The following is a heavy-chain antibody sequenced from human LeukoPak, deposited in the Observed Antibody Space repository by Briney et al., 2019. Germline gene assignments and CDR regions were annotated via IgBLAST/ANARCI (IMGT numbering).Heavy chain of an antibody. Sequence: SVKVSCKASGGTFSSYAICWVRQAPGQGLEWMGGIIPIFGTANYAQKFQGRVTITTDESTSTAYMELSSLRSEDTAVYYCARETTVTRSFDYWGQGTLVTVSS. CDR2: IIPIFGTA. D-gene: IGHD4-17*01. V-gene: IGHV1-69*05. J-gene: IGHJ4*02. CDR3: ARETTVTRSFDY. CDR1: GGTFSSYA.